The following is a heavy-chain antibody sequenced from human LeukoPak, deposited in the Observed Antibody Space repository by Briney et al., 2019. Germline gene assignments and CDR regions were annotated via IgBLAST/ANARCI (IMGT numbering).Heavy chain of an antibody. CDR3: AREPESIDSSGYDY. Sequence: GSSVKVSCKASGGTFSSYAISWVRQAPGQGLEWMGRIIPILGIANYAQKFQGRVTITADKSTSTAYMELSSLRSEDTAVYYCAREPESIDSSGYDYWAQGTLVTVSS. J-gene: IGHJ4*02. CDR2: IIPILGIA. D-gene: IGHD3-22*01. V-gene: IGHV1-69*04. CDR1: GGTFSSYA.